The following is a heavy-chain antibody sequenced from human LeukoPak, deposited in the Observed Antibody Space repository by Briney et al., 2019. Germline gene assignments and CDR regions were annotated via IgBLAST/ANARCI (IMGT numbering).Heavy chain of an antibody. Sequence: ASVKVSCKASGYTFTGDYMHWVRQAPGQGLEWMGRINPNNGATNYAQKLQGRVTITGDTSISTAYMELSSLRSDDTAVYYCTRESGSYHGNDYWGQGTLVTVSS. CDR2: INPNNGAT. CDR1: GYTFTGDY. V-gene: IGHV1-2*06. CDR3: TRESGSYHGNDY. D-gene: IGHD1-26*01. J-gene: IGHJ4*02.